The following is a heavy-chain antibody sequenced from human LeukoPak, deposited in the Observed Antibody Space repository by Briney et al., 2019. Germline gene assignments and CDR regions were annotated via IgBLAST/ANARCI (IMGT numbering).Heavy chain of an antibody. D-gene: IGHD1-26*01. Sequence: SETLSLTCTVSGGSISSYYWSWIRQPPGKGLEWIGYIYYSGSTNYNPSLKSRVTISVDTSKNQFSLKLSSVTAADTAVYYCARGGALVGAEHEVYYFDYWGQGTLVTVSS. CDR2: IYYSGST. CDR3: ARGGALVGAEHEVYYFDY. CDR1: GGSISSYY. J-gene: IGHJ4*02. V-gene: IGHV4-59*12.